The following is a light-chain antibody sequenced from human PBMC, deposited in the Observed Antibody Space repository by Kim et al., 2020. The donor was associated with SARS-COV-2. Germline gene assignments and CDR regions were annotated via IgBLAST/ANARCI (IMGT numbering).Light chain of an antibody. CDR2: PAS. CDR1: QGISNY. J-gene: IGKJ1*01. CDR3: QQCKSAPWT. V-gene: IGKV1-27*01. Sequence: ASVGDRVTITCRASQGISNYLAWYQQKPGKVPKLLIYPASALQSGVPSRFSGSGSGTDFTLTITSLQPEDVAAYYCQQCKSAPWTFGQGTKVDIK.